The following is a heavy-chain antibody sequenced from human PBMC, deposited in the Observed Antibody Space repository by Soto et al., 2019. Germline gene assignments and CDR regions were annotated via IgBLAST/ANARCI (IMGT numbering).Heavy chain of an antibody. CDR1: GGSISGYY. CDR3: ARLIGNSWLDY. Sequence: SETLSLTCTVSGGSISGYYWSWIRQPPGKGLEWIGYIHYSGSTSYNPSLKSRVTISVDTSKNQVSLQLDSVTPDDTAVYYCARLIGNSWLDYWGQGTLVTV. D-gene: IGHD6-13*01. J-gene: IGHJ4*02. V-gene: IGHV4-59*08. CDR2: IHYSGST.